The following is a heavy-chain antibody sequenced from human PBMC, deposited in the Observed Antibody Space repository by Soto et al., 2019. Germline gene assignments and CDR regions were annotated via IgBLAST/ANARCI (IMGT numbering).Heavy chain of an antibody. D-gene: IGHD3-16*01. V-gene: IGHV4-39*01. J-gene: IGHJ4*02. CDR1: GGSISSGSYY. CDR3: ARHFYFAYEAPYYFDY. Sequence: SETLSLTCTVSGGSISSGSYYWGWIRQPPGKGLEWTGSIYYSGSTYYNPSLKSRVTISVDTSKNQFSLKLSSVTAADTAIYYCARHFYFAYEAPYYFDYWGQGTLVTVSS. CDR2: IYYSGST.